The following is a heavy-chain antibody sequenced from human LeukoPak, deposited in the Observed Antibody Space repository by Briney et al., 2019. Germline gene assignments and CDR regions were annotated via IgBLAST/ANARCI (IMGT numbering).Heavy chain of an antibody. CDR2: IYYSGST. CDR3: ARLGYYYDSSLPLVDY. D-gene: IGHD3-22*01. CDR1: GGSISSSSYS. Sequence: SETLSLTCTVSGGSISSSSYSWGWIRQPPGKGLEWIGSIYYSGSTYYNPSLKSRVTISVDTSKNQFSLKLSSVTAADTAVYYCARLGYYYDSSLPLVDYWGQGTLVTVSS. J-gene: IGHJ4*02. V-gene: IGHV4-39*01.